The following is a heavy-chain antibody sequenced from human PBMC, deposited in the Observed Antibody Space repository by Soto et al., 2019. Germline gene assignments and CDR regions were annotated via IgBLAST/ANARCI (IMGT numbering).Heavy chain of an antibody. Sequence: QLQLQESGSGLVKPSQTLSLTCAVSGGSINTATHSWSWIRQPPGKGLEWIGYIYHSGSTYYNPSVKSRVTTSIDKSNNQFSRRRSSVTAADTAVYYCARGGGVTTTGDDYWGQGILVTVSS. CDR2: IYHSGST. D-gene: IGHD4-4*01. CDR1: GGSINTATHS. J-gene: IGHJ4*02. V-gene: IGHV4-30-2*01. CDR3: ARGGGVTTTGDDY.